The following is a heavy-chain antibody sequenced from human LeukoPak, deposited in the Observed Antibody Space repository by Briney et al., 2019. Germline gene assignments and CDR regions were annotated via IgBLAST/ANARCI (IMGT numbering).Heavy chain of an antibody. D-gene: IGHD3-3*01. CDR1: GGSISSYY. CDR3: ARARYDFWSGYYGSDYYYYMDV. CDR2: IYYSGST. Sequence: SETLSLTCTVSGGSISSYYWSWIRQPPGKGLEWIGYIYYSGSTNYNPSLKSRVTISVDTSKNQFSLKLSSVTAADTAVYYCARARYDFWSGYYGSDYYYYMDVWGKGTTVTVSS. J-gene: IGHJ6*03. V-gene: IGHV4-59*01.